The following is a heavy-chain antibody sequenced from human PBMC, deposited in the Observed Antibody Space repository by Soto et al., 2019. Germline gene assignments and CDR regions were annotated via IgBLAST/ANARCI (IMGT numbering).Heavy chain of an antibody. CDR2: IIPVLDRA. CDR1: GGTFNSDV. V-gene: IGHV1-69*04. Sequence: QVQLVQSGAEVKSPGSSVKVSCKASGGTFNSDVINWVRQAPGQGLEWMGRIIPVLDRADYAQNFQGRVTITADKSTPTDHMEMSGLRSEDTAVFYCARSGSVTTQYYHGMDVWGQGTTVTVSS. CDR3: ARSGSVTTQYYHGMDV. D-gene: IGHD4-17*01. J-gene: IGHJ6*02.